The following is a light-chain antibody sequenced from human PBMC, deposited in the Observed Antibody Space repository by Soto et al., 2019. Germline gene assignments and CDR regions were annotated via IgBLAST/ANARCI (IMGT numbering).Light chain of an antibody. CDR3: SSYTSSSTRV. Sequence: QSVLTQPAYVSGSPGQSITISCPGTSSDVGAYDYVSWYQQHPDKAPKLMIYEVSNRPSGVSNRFSGSKSVNTATLTISGLQADDEADYYCSSYTSSSTRVFGTGTKSPS. CDR1: SSDVGAYDY. V-gene: IGLV2-14*03. CDR2: EVS. J-gene: IGLJ1*01.